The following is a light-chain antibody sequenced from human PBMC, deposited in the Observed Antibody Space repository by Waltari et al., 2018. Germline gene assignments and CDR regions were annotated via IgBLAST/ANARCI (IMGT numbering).Light chain of an antibody. CDR1: DSNIGRNT. J-gene: IGLJ2*01. CDR2: GRG. V-gene: IGLV1-44*01. Sequence: QSQLTQPPSASGTPGQTVSISCSGGDSNIGRNTVNWYQQFPGTAPKLLIYGRGQRPSGVPDRFSGSKSGTSASLVISGLLSEDEATYYCAGWDDNVNGRVIFGGGTKLTVL. CDR3: AGWDDNVNGRVI.